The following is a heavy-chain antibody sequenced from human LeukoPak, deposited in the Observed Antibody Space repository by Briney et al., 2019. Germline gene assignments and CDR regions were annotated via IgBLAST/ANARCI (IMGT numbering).Heavy chain of an antibody. CDR2: FDPEDGET. Sequence: ASVKVSCKVSGYTLTELSMHWVRQAPGKGLEWMGGFDPEDGETIYAQKFQGRVTMTEDTSTDTAYMELSSLRSEDTAVYYCATAERITMVRGGGPDMDVWGQGTTDTVSS. V-gene: IGHV1-24*01. CDR1: GYTLTELS. D-gene: IGHD3-10*01. J-gene: IGHJ6*02. CDR3: ATAERITMVRGGGPDMDV.